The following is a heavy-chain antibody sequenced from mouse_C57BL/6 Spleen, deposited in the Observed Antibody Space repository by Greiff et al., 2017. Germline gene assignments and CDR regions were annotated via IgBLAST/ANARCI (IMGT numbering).Heavy chain of an antibody. D-gene: IGHD3-2*02. J-gene: IGHJ2*01. CDR3: ARSRQLRLQDYFDY. CDR1: GYTFTSYW. CDR2: IDPSDSET. V-gene: IGHV1-52*01. Sequence: VQLQQPGAELVRPGSSVKLSCKASGYTFTSYWMHWVKQRPIQGLEWIGNIDPSDSETHYNQKFKDKATLTVDKSSSTAYMQLSSLTSEDSAVYYCARSRQLRLQDYFDYWGQGTTLTVSS.